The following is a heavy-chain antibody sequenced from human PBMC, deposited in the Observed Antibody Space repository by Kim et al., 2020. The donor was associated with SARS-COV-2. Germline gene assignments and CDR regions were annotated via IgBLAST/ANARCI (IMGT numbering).Heavy chain of an antibody. D-gene: IGHD3-10*01. V-gene: IGHV4-39*01. CDR1: GDSFSSTCYF. Sequence: SETLSLTCTVSGDSFSSTCYFWGWLRQPPGKGLEWIGSIYHSGSTYSNPSLKSRVTITVDTSKNQFSLKLSYVSAADTAVYYCARQGGFGGFIDAFAVWG. CDR2: IYHSGST. CDR3: ARQGGFGGFIDAFAV. J-gene: IGHJ3*01.